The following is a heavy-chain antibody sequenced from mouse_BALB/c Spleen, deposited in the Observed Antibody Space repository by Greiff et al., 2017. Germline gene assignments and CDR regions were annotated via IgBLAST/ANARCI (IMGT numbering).Heavy chain of an antibody. D-gene: IGHD2-2*01. CDR2: IDPSNSET. J-gene: IGHJ2*01. CDR3: ARRPIYYGYGDYFDD. CDR1: GYTFTSYW. V-gene: IGHV1S127*01. Sequence: QVQLQQSGPELVRPGASVKMSCKASGYTFTSYWMHWVKQRPGQGLEWIGMIDPSNSETRLNQKFKDKATLNVDKSSNTAYMQLSSLTSEDSAVYYCARRPIYYGYGDYFDDWGQGTTLTVSS.